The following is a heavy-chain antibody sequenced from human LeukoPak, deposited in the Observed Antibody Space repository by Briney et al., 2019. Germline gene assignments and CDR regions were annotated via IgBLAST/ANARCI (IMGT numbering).Heavy chain of an antibody. V-gene: IGHV3-30-3*01. CDR3: ARDGNSGYDLTYYYGMDI. CDR1: GFSLSDYN. Sequence: PGGSLRLSCAVSGFSLSDYNINWVRQAPGKGLEWVALTPYDGNNKYYADSVKGRFTISRDNSKNTLYLQMNSLRAEDTGLYYCARDGNSGYDLTYYYGMDIWGQGTTVTVAS. D-gene: IGHD5-12*01. J-gene: IGHJ6*02. CDR2: TPYDGNNK.